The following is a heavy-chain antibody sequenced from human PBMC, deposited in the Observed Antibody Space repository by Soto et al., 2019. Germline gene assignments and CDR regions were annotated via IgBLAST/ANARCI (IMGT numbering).Heavy chain of an antibody. CDR3: ARCVYYGMDV. J-gene: IGHJ6*02. CDR2: IYYSGST. Sequence: SEMLSLTCTVSGGSMTSYYWSWIRQPPGKGLEWIGYIYYSGSTTYNPSLKSRVTISVDTSKNQFSLKLNSVTAADAAVYYCARCVYYGMDVWGQGTTVTVSS. V-gene: IGHV4-59*01. CDR1: GGSMTSYY.